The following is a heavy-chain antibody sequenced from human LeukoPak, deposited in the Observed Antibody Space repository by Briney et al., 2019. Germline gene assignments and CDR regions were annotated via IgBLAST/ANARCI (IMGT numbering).Heavy chain of an antibody. Sequence: GGSLRLSCAASGFTFSSYSMNWVRQAPGRGLEWVSSISSSSSYIYYADSVKGRFAISRDNAKNSLYLQMNSLRAEDTAVYYCARDGDLIFDYWGQGTLVTVSS. D-gene: IGHD7-27*01. CDR2: ISSSSSYI. V-gene: IGHV3-21*01. J-gene: IGHJ4*02. CDR1: GFTFSSYS. CDR3: ARDGDLIFDY.